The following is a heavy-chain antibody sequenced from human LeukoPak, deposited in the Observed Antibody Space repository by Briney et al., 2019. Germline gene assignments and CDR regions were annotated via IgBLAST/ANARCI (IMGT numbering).Heavy chain of an antibody. V-gene: IGHV1-3*01. Sequence: EASVKVSCKASGYTFTSYAMHWVRQAPGQRLEWMGWINAGNGNTKYSQKFQGRVTITRDTSASTAYMELSSLRSEDTAVYYCARADLWWELLNYYYWGQGTLVTVSS. CDR3: ARADLWWELLNYYY. J-gene: IGHJ4*02. CDR2: INAGNGNT. D-gene: IGHD1-26*01. CDR1: GYTFTSYA.